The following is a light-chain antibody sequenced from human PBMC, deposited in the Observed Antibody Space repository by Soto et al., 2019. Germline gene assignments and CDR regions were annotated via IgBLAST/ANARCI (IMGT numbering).Light chain of an antibody. Sequence: QPVLTQPPSASASLGASVKLTCTLSSGHSSYAIAWHQQQPEKGPRYLMKLNSDGSHSKGDGIPDRFSGSSSGAERYLTISSLQSEDEADYYCQTWGTGIQVFGGGTKLTVL. CDR2: LNSDGSH. CDR3: QTWGTGIQV. J-gene: IGLJ3*02. V-gene: IGLV4-69*01. CDR1: SGHSSYA.